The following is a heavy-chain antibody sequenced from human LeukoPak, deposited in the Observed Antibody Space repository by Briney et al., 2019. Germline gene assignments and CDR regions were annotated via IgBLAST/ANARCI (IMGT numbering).Heavy chain of an antibody. CDR3: ASSYYDSSGPNY. V-gene: IGHV4-59*01. D-gene: IGHD3-22*01. J-gene: IGHJ4*02. Sequence: SETLSLTCTVSGGSISSYYWSWIRQPPGKGLEWIGYIYYSGSTNYNPSLKSRVTISVDTSKNQFSLRLSSVTAADTAVYYCASSYYDSSGPNYWGQGTLVTVSP. CDR2: IYYSGST. CDR1: GGSISSYY.